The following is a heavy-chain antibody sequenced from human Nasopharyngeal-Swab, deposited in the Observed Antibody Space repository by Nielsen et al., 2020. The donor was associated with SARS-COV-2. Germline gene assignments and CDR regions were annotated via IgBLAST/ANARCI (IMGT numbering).Heavy chain of an antibody. D-gene: IGHD3-16*01. CDR3: ARVGWGSWGGSDAFDI. Sequence: WIRQPPGKGLEWVSIIYNGGSTYYADSVKGRFTISRDNSKNTLYLQMNSLRAEDTAVYYCARVGWGSWGGSDAFDIWGQGTMVTVSS. V-gene: IGHV3-53*01. J-gene: IGHJ3*02. CDR2: IYNGGST.